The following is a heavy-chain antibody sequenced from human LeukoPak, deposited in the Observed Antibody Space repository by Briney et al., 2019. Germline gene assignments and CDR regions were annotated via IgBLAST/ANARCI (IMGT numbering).Heavy chain of an antibody. Sequence: GGSLRLSCAAAGFTVSSNSMSWVRQAPGEGLEWGSVIYSGGTTYYAASVKGRFTIYRDNSKTTLYLQMHSMRAVDTAVYYCARGYTSDAFDIWGQGTMVTVSS. J-gene: IGHJ3*02. CDR2: IYSGGTT. CDR1: GFTVSSNS. CDR3: ARGYTSDAFDI. V-gene: IGHV3-66*02. D-gene: IGHD1-1*01.